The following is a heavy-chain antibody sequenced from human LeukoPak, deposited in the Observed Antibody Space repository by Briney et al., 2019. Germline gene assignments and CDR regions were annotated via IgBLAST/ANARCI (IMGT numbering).Heavy chain of an antibody. CDR2: ICYSGST. CDR1: GGSISSYY. J-gene: IGHJ3*02. V-gene: IGHV4-59*12. D-gene: IGHD1-1*01. Sequence: SETLSLTCTVSGGSISSYYWSWIRQPPGKGLEWIGYICYSGSTYYNPSLKSRVTISVDTSKNQFSLKLSSVTAADTAVYYCAREGTKYAFDIWGQGIMVTVSS. CDR3: AREGTKYAFDI.